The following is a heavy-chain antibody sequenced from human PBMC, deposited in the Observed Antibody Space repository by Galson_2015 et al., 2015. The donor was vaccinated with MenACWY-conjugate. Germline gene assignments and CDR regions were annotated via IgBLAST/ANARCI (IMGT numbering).Heavy chain of an antibody. V-gene: IGHV3-15*01. CDR1: GFTFSNAW. CDR3: TTDQAFGGVIVKDFDY. J-gene: IGHJ4*02. CDR2: IKSKTDGGTT. D-gene: IGHD3-16*02. Sequence: SLRLSCAASGFTFSNAWMCWVRQAPGKGLEWVGRIKSKTDGGTTDYAAPVKGRFTISRDDSKNTLYLQMNSLKTEDTAVYYCTTDQAFGGVIVKDFDYWGQGTLVTVSS.